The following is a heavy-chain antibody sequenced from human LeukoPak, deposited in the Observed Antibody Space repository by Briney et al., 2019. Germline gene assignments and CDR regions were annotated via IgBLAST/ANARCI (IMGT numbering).Heavy chain of an antibody. J-gene: IGHJ3*02. V-gene: IGHV1-2*02. D-gene: IGHD2-2*02. Sequence: ASVKVSCKASGYTFTGYYTHWVRQAPGQGLEWMGWINPNSGGTNYAQKFQGGVTMTRDTSISTAYMELSRLRSDDTAVYYCARYSGYCSSTSCYTVAASDIWGQGTMVTVSS. CDR2: INPNSGGT. CDR1: GYTFTGYY. CDR3: ARYSGYCSSTSCYTVAASDI.